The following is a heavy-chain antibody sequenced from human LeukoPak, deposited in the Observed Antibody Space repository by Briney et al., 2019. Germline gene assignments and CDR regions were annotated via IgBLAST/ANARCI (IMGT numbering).Heavy chain of an antibody. CDR2: ISAYNGNT. CDR1: GYTFISHG. J-gene: IGHJ4*02. Sequence: ASVKVSCKASGYTFISHGISWVRRAPGQGLEWMGWISAYNGNTDYARNLQDRVTMTTDTSTSTVYMELRSLRSDDTAVYYCAREDYGSFDYWGQGTLVTVSS. CDR3: AREDYGSFDY. D-gene: IGHD4/OR15-4a*01. V-gene: IGHV1-18*01.